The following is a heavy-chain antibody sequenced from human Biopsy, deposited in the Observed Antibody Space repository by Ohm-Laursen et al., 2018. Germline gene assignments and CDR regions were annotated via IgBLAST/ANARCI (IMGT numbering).Heavy chain of an antibody. V-gene: IGHV4-34*01. CDR3: VRGVDYYDPYHYYALDA. CDR2: INHSGRT. Sequence: LRLSCSAIGFDFSDYSMSWVRQTPGKGLEWIGEINHSGRTNYNPSLKSRVTISVDTSKNQFSLKVRSVTAADTAVYYCVRGVDYYDPYHYYALDAWGQGTTVTVSS. D-gene: IGHD3-22*01. J-gene: IGHJ6*02. CDR1: GFDFSDYS.